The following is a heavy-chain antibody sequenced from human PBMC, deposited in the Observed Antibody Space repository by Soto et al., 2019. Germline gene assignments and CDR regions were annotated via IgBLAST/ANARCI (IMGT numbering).Heavy chain of an antibody. D-gene: IGHD3-22*01. Sequence: SETLSLTCTVSGGSISSSSYYWGWIRQPPGKGLEWIGSIYYSGSTYYNPSLKSRVTISVDTSKNQFSLKLSSVTAADTAVYYCAAVRRYSSGRHLDYWGQGTPATVSS. CDR2: IYYSGST. V-gene: IGHV4-39*01. J-gene: IGHJ4*02. CDR1: GGSISSSSYY. CDR3: AAVRRYSSGRHLDY.